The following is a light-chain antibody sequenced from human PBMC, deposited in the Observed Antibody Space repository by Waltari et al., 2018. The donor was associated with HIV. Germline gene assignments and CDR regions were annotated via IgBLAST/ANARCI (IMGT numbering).Light chain of an antibody. V-gene: IGKV1-27*01. Sequence: DIQMTQSPSSLSASVGDRVTITCRASPGISNYLAWYQQKPGKVPKLLIYAASTLQSGAPSRFSGSGSGTDFTLTISSLQPEDVATYYCQKYNSAPWTFGQVTKVEIK. J-gene: IGKJ1*01. CDR1: PGISNY. CDR3: QKYNSAPWT. CDR2: AAS.